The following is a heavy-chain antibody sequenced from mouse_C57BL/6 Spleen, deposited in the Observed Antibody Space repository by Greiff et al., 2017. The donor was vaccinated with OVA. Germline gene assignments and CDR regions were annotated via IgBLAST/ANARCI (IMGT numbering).Heavy chain of an antibody. Sequence: EVKLLESGPGLVKPSQSLSLTCSVTGYSITSGYYWNWIRQFPGNKLEWMGYISYDGSNNYNPSLKNRISITRDTSKNQFFLKLNSVTDEDTATYYCARDLYFDYWGQGTTLTVSS. J-gene: IGHJ2*01. CDR2: ISYDGSN. CDR3: ARDLYFDY. V-gene: IGHV3-6*01. CDR1: GYSITSGYY.